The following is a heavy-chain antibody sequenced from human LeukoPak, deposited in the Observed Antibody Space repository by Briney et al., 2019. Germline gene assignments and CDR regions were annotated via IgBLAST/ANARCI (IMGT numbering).Heavy chain of an antibody. CDR1: GFTFSSYE. D-gene: IGHD3-10*01. Sequence: GGSLRLSCAASGFTFSSYEMNWVRQAPGEGLEWVSYISSSGSTIYYADSVKGRFTISRDNAKNSLYLQMNSLRAEDTAVYYCARDSARLGEVARTSFDLWGRGTLVTVSS. CDR3: ARDSARLGEVARTSFDL. CDR2: ISSSGSTI. V-gene: IGHV3-48*03. J-gene: IGHJ2*01.